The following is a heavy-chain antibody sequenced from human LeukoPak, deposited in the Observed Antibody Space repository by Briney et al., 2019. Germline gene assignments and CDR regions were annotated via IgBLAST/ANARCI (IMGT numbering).Heavy chain of an antibody. V-gene: IGHV4-31*03. Sequence: SETLSLTCTVSGGSLSSGGYYWSWVRQHPGRGLEWIGYIYYSGSTYYNPSLKSRVTISVDTSKNQFSLKLSSVTAADTAVYYCARSTKVGWLQLGPVDYWGQGTLVTVSS. CDR2: IYYSGST. J-gene: IGHJ4*02. CDR3: ARSTKVGWLQLGPVDY. D-gene: IGHD5-24*01. CDR1: GGSLSSGGYY.